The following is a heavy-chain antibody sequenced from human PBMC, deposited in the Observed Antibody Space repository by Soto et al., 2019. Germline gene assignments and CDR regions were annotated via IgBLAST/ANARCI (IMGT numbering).Heavy chain of an antibody. CDR3: ARGGEFYNDSSGYYFGWFDP. D-gene: IGHD3-22*01. CDR1: GGTFSSYA. CDR2: IIPIFGTA. J-gene: IGHJ5*02. Sequence: QVQLVQSGAEVKKPGSSVKVSCKASGGTFSSYAISWVRQAPGQGLEWMGGIIPIFGTANYAQKFQGRVTITADKSTSTAYMELSSLRSEDTAVYYCARGGEFYNDSSGYYFGWFDPWGQGTLVTVSS. V-gene: IGHV1-69*06.